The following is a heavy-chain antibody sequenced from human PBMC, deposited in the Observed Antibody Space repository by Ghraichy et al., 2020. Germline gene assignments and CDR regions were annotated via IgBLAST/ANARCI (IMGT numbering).Heavy chain of an antibody. J-gene: IGHJ4*02. Sequence: GGSLRLSCAASGFTFSSYAMSWVRQAPGKGLEWVSAISGSGGSTYYADSVKGRFTISRDNSKNTLYLQMNSLRAEDTAVYYCAKDRGATIRNGIYFDYWGQGTLVTVSS. D-gene: IGHD5-12*01. CDR1: GFTFSSYA. V-gene: IGHV3-23*01. CDR3: AKDRGATIRNGIYFDY. CDR2: ISGSGGST.